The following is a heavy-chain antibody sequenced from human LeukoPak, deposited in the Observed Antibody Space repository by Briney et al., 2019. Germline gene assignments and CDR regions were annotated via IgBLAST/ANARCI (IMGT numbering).Heavy chain of an antibody. CDR3: ARGRSLRYFDWLYYYYYGMDV. J-gene: IGHJ6*02. CDR2: MNPNSGNT. Sequence: ASVKVSCEASGYTFTSYDINWVRQATGQGLEWMGWMNPNSGNTGYAQKFQGRVTMTRNTSISTAYMELSSLRSEDTAVYYCARGRSLRYFDWLYYYYYGMDVWGQGTTVTVSS. D-gene: IGHD3-9*01. CDR1: GYTFTSYD. V-gene: IGHV1-8*01.